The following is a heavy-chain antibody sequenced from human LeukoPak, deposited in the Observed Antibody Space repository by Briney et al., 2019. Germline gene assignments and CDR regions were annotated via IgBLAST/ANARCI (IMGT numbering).Heavy chain of an antibody. CDR2: VNLQGST. CDR1: GGSITNTNY. CDR3: ARSGGYGLFDY. D-gene: IGHD6-25*01. Sequence: PSETLSLTCGVSGGSITNTNYWTWVRQPPGKGLEWIGEVNLQGSTNYNPSLMGRVAIAVDTSENHISLQLTSVTAADTAVYYCARSGGYGLFDYWGQGILVTVSS. J-gene: IGHJ4*02. V-gene: IGHV4-4*02.